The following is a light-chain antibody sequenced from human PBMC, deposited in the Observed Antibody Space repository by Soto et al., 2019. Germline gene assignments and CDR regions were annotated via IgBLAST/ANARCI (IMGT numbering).Light chain of an antibody. V-gene: IGKV1-5*01. CDR1: QNISKW. J-gene: IGKJ3*01. CDR2: DAS. CDR3: QQYNHSAFT. Sequence: DVQMTQSPSTLSASVGDRVTITCRASQNISKWLAWYQQKPGRAPNLLIYDASSLQTGVPSRFSGSGSGTEINLIINSMKSDDFATYHCQQYNHSAFTFRHGTKVDIK.